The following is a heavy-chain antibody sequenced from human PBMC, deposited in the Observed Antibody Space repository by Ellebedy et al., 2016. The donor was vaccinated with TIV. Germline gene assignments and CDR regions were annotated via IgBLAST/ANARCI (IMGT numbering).Heavy chain of an antibody. CDR2: IYYSGST. V-gene: IGHV4-39*01. J-gene: IGHJ2*01. Sequence: SETLSLTCTVSGGSINRSTSYWGWIRQPPGTGLEWIGTIYYSGSTYYNPSLKSRVTISVDTSKNQFSLKLNSVTAADTAVYYCARNLLIFTFDKCYFDLWGRGTLVTVSS. CDR3: ARNLLIFTFDKCYFDL. CDR1: GGSINRSTSY. D-gene: IGHD3/OR15-3a*01.